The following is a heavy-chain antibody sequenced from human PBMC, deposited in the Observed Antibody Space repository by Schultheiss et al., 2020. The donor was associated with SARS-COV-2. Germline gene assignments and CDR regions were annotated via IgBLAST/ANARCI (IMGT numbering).Heavy chain of an antibody. J-gene: IGHJ6*03. D-gene: IGHD3-3*01. CDR2: INHSGST. CDR1: GGSFSGYY. Sequence: SETLSLTCAVYGGSFSGYYWSWIRQPPGKGLEWIGEINHSGSTKDNPSLKSRVIISVDTSKNQFSLKLSSVTAADTAVYYCARAKYYDFWSGYYPYYYYYMDVWGKGTTVTVSS. V-gene: IGHV4-34*01. CDR3: ARAKYYDFWSGYYPYYYYYMDV.